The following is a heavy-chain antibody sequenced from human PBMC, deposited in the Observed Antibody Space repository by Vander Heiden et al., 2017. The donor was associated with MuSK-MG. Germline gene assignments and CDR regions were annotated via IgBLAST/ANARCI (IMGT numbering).Heavy chain of an antibody. Sequence: QVQLVQSGAEVKKPGASVKGSCKASGYTFTSYYMHWVRQAPGQGLEWMGIINPSGGSTSYAQKFHGRVTMTRDTSTSTVYMELSSLRSEDTAVYYCAREGGGLGYCTNGVCYQAVPHFDYWGQGTLVTVSS. D-gene: IGHD2-8*01. CDR1: GYTFTSYY. V-gene: IGHV1-46*01. J-gene: IGHJ4*02. CDR2: INPSGGST. CDR3: AREGGGLGYCTNGVCYQAVPHFDY.